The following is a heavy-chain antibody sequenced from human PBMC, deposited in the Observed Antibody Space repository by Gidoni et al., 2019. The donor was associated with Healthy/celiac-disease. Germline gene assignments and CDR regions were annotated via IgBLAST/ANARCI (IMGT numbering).Heavy chain of an antibody. V-gene: IGHV4-34*01. Sequence: GLEWIGEINHSGSTNYNPSLKSRVTISVDTSKNQFSLKLSSVTAADTAVYYCARGASGSSWYKDALYIIYWYFVLWGRGTLVTVSS. J-gene: IGHJ2*01. D-gene: IGHD6-13*01. CDR2: INHSGST. CDR3: ARGASGSSWYKDALYIIYWYFVL.